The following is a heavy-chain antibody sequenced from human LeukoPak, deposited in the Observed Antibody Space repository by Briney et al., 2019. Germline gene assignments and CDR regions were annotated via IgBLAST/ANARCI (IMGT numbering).Heavy chain of an antibody. CDR1: GGSISSYY. CDR2: IYYSGST. D-gene: IGHD6-13*01. Sequence: SETLSLTCTVSGGSISSYYWSWIRQPPGKGLGWIGYIYYSGSTNYNPSLKSRVTISVDTSKNQFSLKLSSVTAADTAVYYCARGDYSSSWYLTFDYWGQGTLVTVSS. CDR3: ARGDYSSSWYLTFDY. V-gene: IGHV4-59*08. J-gene: IGHJ4*02.